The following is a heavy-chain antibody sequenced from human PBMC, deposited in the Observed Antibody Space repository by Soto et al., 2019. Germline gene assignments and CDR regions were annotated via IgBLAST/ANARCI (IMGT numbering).Heavy chain of an antibody. D-gene: IGHD1-26*01. J-gene: IGHJ4*02. Sequence: SVKVSCKASGGTFSSYSINWVRQAPGQGLEWMGEIIPIFGTANYAQKFQGRVTITADESTSTAYMELSSLRSEDTAVYYCARDGGRHSGGIDYWGQGTLVTAPQ. V-gene: IGHV1-69*13. CDR1: GGTFSSYS. CDR3: ARDGGRHSGGIDY. CDR2: IIPIFGTA.